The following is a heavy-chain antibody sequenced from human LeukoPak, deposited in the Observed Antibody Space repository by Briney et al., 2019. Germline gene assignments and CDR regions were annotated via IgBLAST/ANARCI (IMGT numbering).Heavy chain of an antibody. CDR1: GFTFSSYW. V-gene: IGHV3-7*01. D-gene: IGHD3-16*02. J-gene: IGHJ4*02. CDR2: IKQDGSEK. CDR3: ARARLGELSLGDYFDY. Sequence: GGSLRLSCAASGFTFSSYWMSWVREAPGKGLEWVANIKQDGSEKYYVDSVKGRFTISRDNDKNSLYLQMNSLRAEDTAVYYCARARLGELSLGDYFDYWGQGTLVTVSS.